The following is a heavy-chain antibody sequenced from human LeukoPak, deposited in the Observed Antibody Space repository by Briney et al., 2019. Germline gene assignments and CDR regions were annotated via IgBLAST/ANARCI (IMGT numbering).Heavy chain of an antibody. CDR3: AKGRYDFWSGYYMDV. V-gene: IGHV3-23*01. CDR2: TSGSGGST. J-gene: IGHJ6*03. Sequence: GGSLRFSGAASGFTFSSFAMSWVRQAPGKGWEGCSATSGSGGSTYYADSVKGRFTISRDTSKNTLYLQMNSLRAEDTAVYYCAKGRYDFWSGYYMDVWGKGTTVTVSS. CDR1: GFTFSSFA. D-gene: IGHD3-3*01.